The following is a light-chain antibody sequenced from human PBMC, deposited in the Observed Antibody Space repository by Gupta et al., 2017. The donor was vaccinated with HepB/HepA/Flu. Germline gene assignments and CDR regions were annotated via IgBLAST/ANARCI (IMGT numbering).Light chain of an antibody. CDR1: SSNIGAGYD. CDR3: QSYDSSLSGVV. CDR2: GNS. Sequence: QSVLTQQPSVSGAPGQRVTISCTGRSSNIGAGYDVHWYQQLPGTAPKLLIYGNSNRPSGVPDRFSGSKSGTSASLAITGLQAEDEADYYCQSYDSSLSGVVFGGGTKLTVL. V-gene: IGLV1-40*01. J-gene: IGLJ2*01.